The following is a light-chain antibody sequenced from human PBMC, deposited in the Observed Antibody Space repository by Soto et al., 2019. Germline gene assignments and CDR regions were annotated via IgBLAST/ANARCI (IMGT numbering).Light chain of an antibody. CDR3: QQYGSSPLT. V-gene: IGKV3-20*01. CDR1: QSVSSSY. J-gene: IGKJ4*01. CDR2: GAS. Sequence: ENVWTQSPGTLSLSPGERATLSCRASQSVSSSYLAWYQQKPGQAPRLLIEGASSRATGIPDRFSGSGAGTDFTLTISRLEPEDFAVYYCQQYGSSPLTFGGGTKVEIK.